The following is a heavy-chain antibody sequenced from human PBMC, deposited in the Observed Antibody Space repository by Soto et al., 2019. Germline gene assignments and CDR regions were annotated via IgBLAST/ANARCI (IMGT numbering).Heavy chain of an antibody. V-gene: IGHV3-30*14. CDR3: ARDSASRWIGPSRLQAPYYYGRDV. CDR2: ISLDGSNI. J-gene: IGHJ6*02. Sequence: QVQLVESGGGVIQPGRSLRLSCAASGFTFSSYAMHWVRQAPGKWLEWVAVISLDGSNIYSADSVKGRFTISRDNSKDTLYLQMNSLRAEDTAVYYCARDSASRWIGPSRLQAPYYYGRDVWGQWTTVTVSS. CDR1: GFTFSSYA. D-gene: IGHD5-12*01.